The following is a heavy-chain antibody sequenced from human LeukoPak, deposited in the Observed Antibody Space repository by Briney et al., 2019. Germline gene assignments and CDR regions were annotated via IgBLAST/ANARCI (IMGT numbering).Heavy chain of an antibody. Sequence: ASVKVSCKASGYTFTSYPMNWVRQAPGQGLEWMGWINTNTGNPMYAQGFTGRFVFSLDTSVRTAYLQITSQKAEDTAVYFCVRQNLEMAFETWGQGTLVTVSS. CDR3: VRQNLEMAFET. D-gene: IGHD3-3*01. V-gene: IGHV7-4-1*02. J-gene: IGHJ3*02. CDR2: INTNTGNP. CDR1: GYTFTSYP.